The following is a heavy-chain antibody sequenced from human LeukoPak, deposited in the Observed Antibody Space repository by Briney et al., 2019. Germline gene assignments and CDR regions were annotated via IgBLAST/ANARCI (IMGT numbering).Heavy chain of an antibody. CDR2: INPNSGGT. Sequence: ASVKVSCKASGYTFTGYYMHWVRQAPGQGLEWMGWINPNSGGTNYAQKFQGRVTMTRDTSISTAYMELSRMRSDDTAVYYCARVRAVGATFLGFDPWGQGTLVTVSS. D-gene: IGHD1-26*01. J-gene: IGHJ5*02. V-gene: IGHV1-2*02. CDR3: ARVRAVGATFLGFDP. CDR1: GYTFTGYY.